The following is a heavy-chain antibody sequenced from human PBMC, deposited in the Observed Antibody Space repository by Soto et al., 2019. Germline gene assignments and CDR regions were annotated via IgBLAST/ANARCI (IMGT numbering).Heavy chain of an antibody. J-gene: IGHJ4*02. CDR2: IYYSGST. V-gene: IGHV4-59*01. CDR1: GGSISSYY. CDR3: ARVADADSSGYYLYFDY. Sequence: ETLSLTCTVSGGSISSYYWSWIRQPPGKGLEWIGYIYYSGSTNYNPSLKSRVTISVDTSKNQFSLKLSSVTAADTAVYYCARVADADSSGYYLYFDYWGQGTLVTVSS. D-gene: IGHD3-22*01.